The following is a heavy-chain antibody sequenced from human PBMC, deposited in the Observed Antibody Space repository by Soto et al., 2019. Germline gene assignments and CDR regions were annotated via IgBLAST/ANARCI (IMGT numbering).Heavy chain of an antibody. Sequence: SETLSLTCAVSGGSISSGGYSWSWIRQPPGKGLEWIGYIYHSGSTYYNPSLKSRVTISVDRSKNQFSLKLSSVTAADTAVYYCARVLSIAARPRWFDPWGQGTLVTVSS. CDR3: ARVLSIAARPRWFDP. V-gene: IGHV4-30-2*01. CDR1: GGSISSGGYS. J-gene: IGHJ5*02. CDR2: IYHSGST. D-gene: IGHD6-6*01.